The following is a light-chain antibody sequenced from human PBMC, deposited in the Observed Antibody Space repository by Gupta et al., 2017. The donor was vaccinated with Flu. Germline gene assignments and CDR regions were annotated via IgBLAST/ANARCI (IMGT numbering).Light chain of an antibody. CDR3: QQSDSAPRT. Sequence: DIQMTQSPSSLSASAGDRVTIACRASQSINTYLNWYQQKGGNAPKLLIYAASTLESGVPSRFSGSGSGTDITLTITMLQAEDSAVYYCQQSDSAPRTFGQGTTVEIK. V-gene: IGKV1-39*01. CDR2: AAS. CDR1: QSINTY. J-gene: IGKJ1*01.